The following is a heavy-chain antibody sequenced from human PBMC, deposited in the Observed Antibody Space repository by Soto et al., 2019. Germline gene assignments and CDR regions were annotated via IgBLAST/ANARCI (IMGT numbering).Heavy chain of an antibody. CDR1: GFTFSSYA. Sequence: GGSLRLSCAASGFTFSSYAMSWVRQAPGKGLEWVSAISGSGGSTCYADSVKGRFTISRDNSKNTLYLQMNSLRAEDTAIYYCWTAAAASIDFWGQGTLVTVSS. CDR2: ISGSGGST. CDR3: WTAAAASIDF. J-gene: IGHJ4*02. D-gene: IGHD6-13*01. V-gene: IGHV3-23*01.